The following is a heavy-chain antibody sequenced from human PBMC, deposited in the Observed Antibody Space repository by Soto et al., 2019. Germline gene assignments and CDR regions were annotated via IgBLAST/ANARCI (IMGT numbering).Heavy chain of an antibody. D-gene: IGHD3-22*01. CDR2: ISGSGGST. Sequence: GGSLRLSCAASGSTFSSYAMSWVRQAPGKGLEWVSAISGSGGSTYYADSVKGRFTISRDNSKNTLYLQMNSLRAEDTAVYYCAKNGYYDSSGYTDYWGQGTLVPVSS. CDR1: GSTFSSYA. V-gene: IGHV3-23*01. J-gene: IGHJ4*02. CDR3: AKNGYYDSSGYTDY.